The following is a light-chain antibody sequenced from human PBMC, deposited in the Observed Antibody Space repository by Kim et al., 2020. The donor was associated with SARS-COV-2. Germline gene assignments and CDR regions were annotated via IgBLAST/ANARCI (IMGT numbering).Light chain of an antibody. J-gene: IGLJ3*02. CDR3: LLSYTGARPWV. CDR1: TGAVTSGHY. V-gene: IGLV7-46*01. CDR2: DTS. Sequence: QAVVTQEPSLTVSPGGTVTLTCGSSTGAVTSGHYPYWFQQKPGQAPRTLIYDTSDKHSWTPARFSGSLLGGKAALTLSGAQPEDEADYYCLLSYTGARPWVFGGGTQLTVL.